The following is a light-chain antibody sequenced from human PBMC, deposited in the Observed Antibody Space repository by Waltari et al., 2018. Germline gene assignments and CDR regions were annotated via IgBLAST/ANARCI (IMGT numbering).Light chain of an antibody. CDR3: QSFDNMLSGGVV. CDR1: TSNIRAGHD. CDR2: GNN. J-gene: IGLJ2*01. Sequence: QSVLTQPPSVSGTPGQRVTISCSGRTSNIRAGHDVHWYQHLPGTAPKPLIYGNNNRPSGVPDRFSGSKSGTSASLAITGLQADDEADYFCQSFDNMLSGGVVFGGGTKLAVL. V-gene: IGLV1-40*01.